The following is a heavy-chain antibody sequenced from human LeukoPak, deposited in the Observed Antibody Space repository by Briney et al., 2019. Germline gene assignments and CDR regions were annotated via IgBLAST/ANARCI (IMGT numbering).Heavy chain of an antibody. CDR2: IYYSGST. V-gene: IGHV4-39*07. CDR3: ARSTVTTSDYFDY. Sequence: SETLSLTCIVSGGSISSISSNNYHWGWIRQPPGKGLEWIGSIYYSGSTCYNPSLKSRVTISVDRSKNQFSLKLSSVTAADTAVYYCARSTVTTSDYFDYWGQGTLVTVSS. D-gene: IGHD4-17*01. CDR1: GGSISSISSNNYH. J-gene: IGHJ4*02.